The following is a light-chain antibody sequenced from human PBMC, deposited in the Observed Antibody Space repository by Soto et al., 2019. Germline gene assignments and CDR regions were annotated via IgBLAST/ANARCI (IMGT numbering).Light chain of an antibody. CDR3: QSYDSSLSGSV. CDR2: GNS. V-gene: IGLV1-40*01. CDR1: SSNIGAGYD. J-gene: IGLJ2*01. Sequence: QSVLTQPPSVSGAPGQRVTISCTGSSSNIGAGYDVHWYQQLPGTAPKLLIYGNSNRPSGVPDRFSGSKSGTSASLAITGFQAEDDADYYCQSYDSSLSGSVFGGGTKLTVL.